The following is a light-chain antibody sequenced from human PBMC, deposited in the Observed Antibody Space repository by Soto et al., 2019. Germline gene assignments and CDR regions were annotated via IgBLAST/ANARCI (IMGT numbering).Light chain of an antibody. V-gene: IGKV1-9*01. CDR3: QHLKTYPQT. CDR2: SAS. Sequence: DTQMTQSPSSLSASVGDRVTITCRASQGISSYLAWYQQKPGKPPKLLIYSASTLQSGVPSRFSGSGSGTEFTLTISSLRPEDFATYYCQHLKTYPQTFGQGTKVDIK. J-gene: IGKJ1*01. CDR1: QGISSY.